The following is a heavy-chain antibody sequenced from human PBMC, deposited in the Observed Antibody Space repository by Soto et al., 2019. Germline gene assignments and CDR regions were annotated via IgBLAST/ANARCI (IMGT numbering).Heavy chain of an antibody. CDR1: GGSISSYY. CDR2: IYYSGST. CDR3: ARGWDTMVRGVTKYYYYDMDV. Sequence: SETLSFTCTVSGGSISSYYWSWIRQPPGKGLEWIGYIYYSGSTNYNPSLKSRVTISVDTSKNQFSLKLSSVTAADTAVYYCARGWDTMVRGVTKYYYYDMDVWGKGTTVTVSS. V-gene: IGHV4-59*01. D-gene: IGHD3-10*01. J-gene: IGHJ6*03.